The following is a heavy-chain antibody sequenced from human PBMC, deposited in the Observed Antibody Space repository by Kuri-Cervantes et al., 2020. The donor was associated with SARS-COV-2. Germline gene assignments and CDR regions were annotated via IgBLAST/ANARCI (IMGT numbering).Heavy chain of an antibody. V-gene: IGHV4-59*08. Sequence: ESLKISCTVSGGSISSYYWSWIRQPPGKGLEWIGYIYYSGSTNYNPSLKSRDTISVDTSKNQFSLKLSSVTAADTAVYYCARHRYSYGTPYWFDPWGQGTLVTVSS. CDR2: IYYSGST. CDR1: GGSISSYY. D-gene: IGHD5-18*01. CDR3: ARHRYSYGTPYWFDP. J-gene: IGHJ5*02.